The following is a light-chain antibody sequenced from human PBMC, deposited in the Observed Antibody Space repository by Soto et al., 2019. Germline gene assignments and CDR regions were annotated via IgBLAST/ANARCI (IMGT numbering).Light chain of an antibody. Sequence: DIQMTQSPSTLSSSVGDSVTITCRASQSISTWLAWYQQKPGKAPKLLIYDASSLEGGVPSRVRGSGSGTEFTLTISGLQPDDFATYYCQQYNSYSWTFGQGTRLEIK. CDR1: QSISTW. J-gene: IGKJ5*01. CDR3: QQYNSYSWT. V-gene: IGKV1-5*01. CDR2: DAS.